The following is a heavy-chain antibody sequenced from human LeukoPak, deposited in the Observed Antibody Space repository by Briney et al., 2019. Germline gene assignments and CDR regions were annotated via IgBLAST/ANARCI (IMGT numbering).Heavy chain of an antibody. CDR3: AKKVGAGYYYYGMDV. CDR1: GFTLSSYA. CDR2: ISGSGGST. V-gene: IGHV3-23*01. Sequence: GGSLRLSCAASGFTLSSYAMSWVRQAPGKGLEWVSAISGSGGSTYYADSVKGRFTISRDNSKNTLYLQMNNLRAEDTAVYYCAKKVGAGYYYYGMDVWGKGPTVTVSS. D-gene: IGHD3-10*01. J-gene: IGHJ6*04.